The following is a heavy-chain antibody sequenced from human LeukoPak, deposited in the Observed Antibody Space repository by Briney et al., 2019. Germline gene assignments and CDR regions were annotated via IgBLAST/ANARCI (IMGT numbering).Heavy chain of an antibody. CDR3: ASAVGFYYYMDV. Sequence: SETLSLTCTVSGGSISNYFWSWIRQPPGKGLEWIGYIYYSGSTNYNPSLKSRVTISVDTSKNQFSLKLSSVTAADTAVYYCASAVGFYYYMDVWGKGTTVTVFS. J-gene: IGHJ6*03. CDR2: IYYSGST. D-gene: IGHD1-26*01. V-gene: IGHV4-59*01. CDR1: GGSISNYF.